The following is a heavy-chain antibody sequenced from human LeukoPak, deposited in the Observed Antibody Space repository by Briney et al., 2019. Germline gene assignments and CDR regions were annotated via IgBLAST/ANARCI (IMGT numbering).Heavy chain of an antibody. D-gene: IGHD3-22*01. CDR2: ISAYNGNT. V-gene: IGHV1-18*01. Sequence: ASVKVSCKASGYTFTSYGISWVRQAPGQGLEWMGWISAYNGNTNYAQKLQGRVTMTTDTSTSTAYMELSSLRSEDTAVYYCARVAYYYDSAGLYLNYFYGMDVWGQGTTVTVSS. CDR3: ARVAYYYDSAGLYLNYFYGMDV. CDR1: GYTFTSYG. J-gene: IGHJ6*02.